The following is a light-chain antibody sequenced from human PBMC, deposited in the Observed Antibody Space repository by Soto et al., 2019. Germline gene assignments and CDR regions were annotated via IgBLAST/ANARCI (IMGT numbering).Light chain of an antibody. CDR3: LQHKSYPIT. CDR1: QAINNY. J-gene: IGKJ5*01. CDR2: TAS. Sequence: DIQMSQSLSAMSASVGDRVTITCRASQAINNYLAWFQQKPGKVPKRLIYTASSLQSGVPSRFSGSGSGTEFTLTISSLQPEDSATYYCLQHKSYPITFGQGTRLEI. V-gene: IGKV1-17*03.